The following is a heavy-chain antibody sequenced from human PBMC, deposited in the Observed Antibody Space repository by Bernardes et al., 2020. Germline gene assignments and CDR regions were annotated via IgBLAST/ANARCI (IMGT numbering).Heavy chain of an antibody. J-gene: IGHJ3*02. D-gene: IGHD6-13*01. Sequence: GGSLRLSCAASGFTFSDYYMSWIRQAPGKGLEWVSYISSSSSYTNYADSVKGRFTISRDNAKNSLYLQMNSLRAEDTAVYYCARDPRASSSWDDAFDIWGQGTMVTVSS. V-gene: IGHV3-11*06. CDR2: ISSSSSYT. CDR3: ARDPRASSSWDDAFDI. CDR1: GFTFSDYY.